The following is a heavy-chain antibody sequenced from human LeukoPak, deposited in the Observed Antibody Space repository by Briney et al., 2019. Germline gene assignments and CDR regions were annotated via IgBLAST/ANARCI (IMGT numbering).Heavy chain of an antibody. CDR1: GGSFSGYY. J-gene: IGHJ6*03. V-gene: IGHV4-34*01. D-gene: IGHD6-13*01. CDR2: INHSGST. Sequence: SETLSLTYAVYGGSFSGYYWSWIRQPPGKGLEWIGEINHSGSTNYNPSLKSRVTISVDTSKNQFSLKLSSVTAADTAVYYCARGGIAAAGKRGYYYYYMDVWGKGTTVTVSS. CDR3: ARGGIAAAGKRGYYYYYMDV.